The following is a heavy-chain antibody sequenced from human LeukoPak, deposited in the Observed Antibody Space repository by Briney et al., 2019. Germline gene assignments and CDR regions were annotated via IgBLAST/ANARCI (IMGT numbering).Heavy chain of an antibody. V-gene: IGHV4-39*01. CDR3: ARLLPAVYSGTDSDY. Sequence: PSETLSLTCTVSGGSISGSSSYWGWIRQPPGKGLTWIGNIYYSGGTYYNPSLKSRVAISVDTSKNQFSLRLSSVTAADTAIYYCARLLPAVYSGTDSDYWGQGTLVTVSS. CDR2: IYYSGGT. J-gene: IGHJ4*02. CDR1: GGSISGSSSY. D-gene: IGHD1-26*01.